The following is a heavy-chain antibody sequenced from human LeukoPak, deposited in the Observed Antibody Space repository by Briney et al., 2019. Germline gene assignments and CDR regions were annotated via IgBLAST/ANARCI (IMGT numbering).Heavy chain of an antibody. CDR2: ICYSGST. V-gene: IGHV4-30-4*08. CDR1: GGSISSGDYY. J-gene: IGHJ4*02. D-gene: IGHD6-6*01. Sequence: SETLSLTCTVSGGSISSGDYYWSWIRQPPGKGLEWTGYICYSGSTYYNPSLKSRVTISVDTSKNQFSLKLSSVTAADTAVYYCARRRVSTSDFDYWGQGTLVAVSS. CDR3: ARRRVSTSDFDY.